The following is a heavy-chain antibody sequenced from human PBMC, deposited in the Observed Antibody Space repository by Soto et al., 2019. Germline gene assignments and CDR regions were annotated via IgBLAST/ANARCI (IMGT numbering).Heavy chain of an antibody. D-gene: IGHD3-16*01. J-gene: IGHJ2*01. CDR2: GYHSVSI. CDR1: GGSVSSGSYY. CDR3: ARAFAGFGAYWYFDL. V-gene: IGHV4-61*01. Sequence: SDTLSLTCTVSGGSVSSGSYYWSWIRQPPGKALEWIDYGYHSVSIHYNPSLQTRVTISVDTSENQFYLRLSSVTAADTAVYYCARAFAGFGAYWYFDLWGRGTLVTVSS.